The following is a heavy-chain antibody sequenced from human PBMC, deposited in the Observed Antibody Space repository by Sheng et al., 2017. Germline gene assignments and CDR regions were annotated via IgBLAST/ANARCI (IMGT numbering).Heavy chain of an antibody. CDR3: AREYYYDSSEPSDAFDI. CDR1: GGSFSGYY. D-gene: IGHD3-22*01. V-gene: IGHV4-34*01. J-gene: IGHJ3*02. Sequence: QVQLQQWGAGLLKPSETLSLTCAVYGGSFSGYYWSWIRQPPGKGLEWIGEINHSGSTNYNPSLKSRVTISVDTSKNQFSLKLSSVTAADTAVYYCAREYYYDSSEPSDAFDIWGQGTMVTVSS. CDR2: INHSGST.